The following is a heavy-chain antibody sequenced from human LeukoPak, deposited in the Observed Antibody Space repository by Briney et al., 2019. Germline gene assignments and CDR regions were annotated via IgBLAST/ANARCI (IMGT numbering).Heavy chain of an antibody. V-gene: IGHV1-46*01. J-gene: IGHJ4*02. CDR2: INPSAGST. Sequence: ASVKVSCKASGYTFISHYMHWVRQAPGQGLEWMGIINPSAGSTSYAQKFQGRVTMTRDTSTSTVYMELSSLRFEDTAVYYCARGGSGWYVDQWGQGTMVTVSS. CDR1: GYTFISHY. D-gene: IGHD6-19*01. CDR3: ARGGSGWYVDQ.